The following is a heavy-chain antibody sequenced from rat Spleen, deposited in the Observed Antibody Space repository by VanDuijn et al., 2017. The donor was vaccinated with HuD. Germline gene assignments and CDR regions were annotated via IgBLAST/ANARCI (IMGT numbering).Heavy chain of an antibody. V-gene: IGHV2-72*01. CDR3: ARHYGYTSFDY. Sequence: QVQLKESGPGLMQPSETLSLTCTVSGFSLTSNGVGWVRQPLGKGLVWMGTIWAGGSTNYNSAVQSRLSISRDTSKSQVFLKMNSLQPEDTGTYYCARHYGYTSFDYWGQGVMVTVSS. D-gene: IGHD1-9*01. CDR2: IWAGGST. J-gene: IGHJ2*01. CDR1: GFSLTSNG.